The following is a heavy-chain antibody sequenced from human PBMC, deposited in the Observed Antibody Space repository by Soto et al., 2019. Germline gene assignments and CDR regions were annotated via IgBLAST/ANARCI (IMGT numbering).Heavy chain of an antibody. D-gene: IGHD6-13*01. CDR3: VKSKAVAGNARDYYYGMDV. V-gene: IGHV1-18*04. CDR2: ISTDNGNT. J-gene: IGHJ6*02. Sequence: GDPVKVSCKASGYTFTSYGTSWVRQAPGQGPEWMGWISTDNGNTVYVQKFQGRVTMTTDTSTTTAYMELRSLRSDDTAVYYCVKSKAVAGNARDYYYGMDVWGQGTMVTVSS. CDR1: GYTFTSYG.